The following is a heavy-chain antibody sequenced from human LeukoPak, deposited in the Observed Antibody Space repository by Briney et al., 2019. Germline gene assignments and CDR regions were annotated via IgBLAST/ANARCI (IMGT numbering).Heavy chain of an antibody. CDR2: MNEEARRI. D-gene: IGHD2-21*01. J-gene: IGHJ4*02. CDR3: ARDGDGLIFPTDS. Sequence: GGSLRLSCAASGFTFRNFWMSWVRQAPGKGLEWVANMNEEARRIYYLDSVKGRFTISRDNAKNSLFLQMNSLRAEDTAVYYCARDGDGLIFPTDSRGQGTLVTVSS. CDR1: GFTFRNFW. V-gene: IGHV3-7*01.